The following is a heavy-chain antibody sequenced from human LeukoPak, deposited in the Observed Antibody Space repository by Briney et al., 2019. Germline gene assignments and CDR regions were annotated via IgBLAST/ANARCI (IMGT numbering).Heavy chain of an antibody. CDR2: ISAYNGNT. J-gene: IGHJ6*02. CDR3: ANSFDQYYYDSSGYQRDYYYYGMDV. Sequence: ASVKVSCKASGYTFASYGISWVRQAPGQGLEWMGWISAYNGNTNYAQKLQGRVTMATDTSTGTAYMELRSLRSDDTAVYYCANSFDQYYYDSSGYQRDYYYYGMDVWGQGTTVTVSS. D-gene: IGHD3-22*01. CDR1: GYTFASYG. V-gene: IGHV1-18*01.